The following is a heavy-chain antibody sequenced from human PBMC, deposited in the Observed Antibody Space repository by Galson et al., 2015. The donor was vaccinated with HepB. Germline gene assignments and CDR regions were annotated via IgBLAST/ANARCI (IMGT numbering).Heavy chain of an antibody. CDR3: ARELQYCSGGSCYAFDI. J-gene: IGHJ3*02. Sequence: SLRLSCAASGFTFSDHYMDWVRQAPGKGLEWVGRTRNKANSYTTEYAASVKGRFTISRDDSKNSLYLQMNSLKTEDTAVYYCARELQYCSGGSCYAFDIWGQGTMVTVSS. CDR2: TRNKANSYTT. V-gene: IGHV3-72*01. D-gene: IGHD2-15*01. CDR1: GFTFSDHY.